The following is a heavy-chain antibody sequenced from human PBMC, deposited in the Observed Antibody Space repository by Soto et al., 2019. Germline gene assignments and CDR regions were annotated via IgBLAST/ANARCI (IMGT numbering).Heavy chain of an antibody. CDR2: INAGNGNT. Sequence: QVQLVQSGAEEKKPGASVKVSCKASGYTFTSYAMHWVRQAPGQRLEWMGWINAGNGNTKYSQKFQGRVTITRDTSASTAYMELSSLTPEDTAVNYCARGIVVATAIDYWGQGTLVTVSS. D-gene: IGHD2-21*02. CDR3: ARGIVVATAIDY. J-gene: IGHJ4*02. V-gene: IGHV1-3*05. CDR1: GYTFTSYA.